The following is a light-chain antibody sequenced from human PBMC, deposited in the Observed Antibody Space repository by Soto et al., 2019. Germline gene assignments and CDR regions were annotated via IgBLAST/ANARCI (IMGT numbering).Light chain of an antibody. CDR3: QQYNTYST. Sequence: DIQMTQSPSTLSAFVGDRVTITCRASQSISSWLAWYQQKPGEAPKLLINKASNLESGVPSRFSGSGSGTEFTLTISSLQPDDFATYYFQQYNTYSTFGQGTKVEI. CDR2: KAS. CDR1: QSISSW. J-gene: IGKJ1*01. V-gene: IGKV1-5*03.